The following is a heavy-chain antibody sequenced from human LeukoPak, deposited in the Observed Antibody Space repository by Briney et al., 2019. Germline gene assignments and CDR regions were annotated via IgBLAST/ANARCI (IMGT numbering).Heavy chain of an antibody. J-gene: IGHJ4*02. D-gene: IGHD5-12*01. CDR2: IYYSGGT. V-gene: IGHV4-59*01. CDR1: GGSISSYY. CDR3: AREKGDGYNV. Sequence: SETLSLTCTVSGGSISSYYWSWIRQPPGKGLEWIGYIYYSGGTNYNPSLKSRVTISVDTSKNQFSLKLSSVTAADTAVYYCAREKGDGYNVWGRGTLVTVSS.